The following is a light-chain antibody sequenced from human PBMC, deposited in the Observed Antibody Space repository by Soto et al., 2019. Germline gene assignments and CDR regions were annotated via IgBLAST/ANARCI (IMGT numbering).Light chain of an antibody. Sequence: QSALAQPASVSESHGQSITSSCTGTSSALGDFNFVSWYQHHPGKAPKLIIFDVTTRPSGVSARFSGSKSGNTASLTISGLQAEDAADYYCSSYTSTSTLGVFGTGTKVTVL. CDR1: SSALGDFNF. CDR3: SSYTSTSTLGV. CDR2: DVT. V-gene: IGLV2-14*03. J-gene: IGLJ1*01.